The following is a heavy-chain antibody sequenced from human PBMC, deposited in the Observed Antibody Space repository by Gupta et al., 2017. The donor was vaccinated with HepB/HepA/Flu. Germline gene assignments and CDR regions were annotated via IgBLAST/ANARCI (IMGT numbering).Heavy chain of an antibody. V-gene: IGHV2-5*01. D-gene: IGHD3-10*01. CDR2: IYWNDDE. J-gene: IGHJ5*02. Sequence: QITLKESGPTLVKPTQTLTLTCTFSGFSFSISGVSVGWIRQPPGKALEWLALIYWNDDERYSPSLKSRLTITKDTSKNQVVLTMTNMDPVDTATYYCAHSDNSGLTYYYGSGTYVIWFDAWGQGTLVTVSS. CDR1: GFSFSISGVS. CDR3: AHSDNSGLTYYYGSGTYVIWFDA.